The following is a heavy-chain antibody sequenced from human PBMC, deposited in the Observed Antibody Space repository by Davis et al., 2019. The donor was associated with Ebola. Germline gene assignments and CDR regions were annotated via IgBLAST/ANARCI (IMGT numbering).Heavy chain of an antibody. V-gene: IGHV3-30*18. CDR2: ISYDGSNE. J-gene: IGHJ4*02. CDR3: AKDGFVFSELWSGYYPY. Sequence: GESLNISCAASGFSFSTYAMHWVRQAPGKGLEWVAVISYDGSNEYYADSVKGRFTISRDNSKNTLFLQMNSLRTEDTAVYFCAKDGFVFSELWSGYYPYWGQGTLVIVSS. D-gene: IGHD3-3*01. CDR1: GFSFSTYA.